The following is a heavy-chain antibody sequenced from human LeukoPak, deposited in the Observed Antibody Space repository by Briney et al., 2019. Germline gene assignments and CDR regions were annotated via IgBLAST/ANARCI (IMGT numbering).Heavy chain of an antibody. J-gene: IGHJ5*02. V-gene: IGHV3-7*04. CDR1: GFTFSNHW. CDR2: IKHDGSDK. CDR3: ARIVIAVPGRDWFDP. D-gene: IGHD6-19*01. Sequence: PGGSLRLSCAASGFTFSNHWMTWVRQAPGKGLEWAAHIKHDGSDKYYVDSVKGRFSISRDNAKNSLYLQMTSLRAEDTAVYYCARIVIAVPGRDWFDPWGQGTLVTVSS.